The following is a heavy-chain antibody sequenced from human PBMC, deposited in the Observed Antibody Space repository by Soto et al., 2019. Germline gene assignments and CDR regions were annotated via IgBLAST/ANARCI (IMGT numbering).Heavy chain of an antibody. Sequence: EVQLVESGGGLVQPGGSLRLSCAASGFILSDHCMDWVRQAPGKGLEWVGRSRNKANSYTTEYVASVKGRFTISRDESKNSLYLQMNSLRTEDTAVYYCASAAPPFHPWGQGTLVTVSS. J-gene: IGHJ1*01. D-gene: IGHD6-25*01. CDR1: GFILSDHC. CDR3: ASAAPPFHP. V-gene: IGHV3-72*01. CDR2: SRNKANSYTT.